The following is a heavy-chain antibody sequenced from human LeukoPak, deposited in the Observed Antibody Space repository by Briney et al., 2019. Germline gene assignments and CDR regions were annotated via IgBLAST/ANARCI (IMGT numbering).Heavy chain of an antibody. J-gene: IGHJ4*02. Sequence: PSETLSLTCTVSGGSISSYYWSWIRQLPGKGLEWIGYIYYSGSTNYNPSLKSRVTISVDTSKNQFSLKLSSVTAADTAVYYCARHKNVYGDYGYWGQGTLVTVSS. CDR2: IYYSGST. V-gene: IGHV4-59*01. CDR3: ARHKNVYGDYGY. D-gene: IGHD4-17*01. CDR1: GGSISSYY.